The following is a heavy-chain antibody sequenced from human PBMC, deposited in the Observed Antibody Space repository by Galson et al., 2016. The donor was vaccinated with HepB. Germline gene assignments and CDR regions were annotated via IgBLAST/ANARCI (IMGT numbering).Heavy chain of an antibody. CDR3: CAGSYDSINWFDP. J-gene: IGHJ5*02. D-gene: IGHD3-10*01. CDR1: GFSFSFHG. CDR2: IWCDGRHE. V-gene: IGHV3-33*01. Sequence: SLRLSCAASGFSFSFHGMHWVRQAPGKGLEWVAVIWCDGRHEYYADSVKGRFIISRDNSKNTVYLQMNSLRAEDTAVYYCCAGSYDSINWFDPWGQGTLVTVSS.